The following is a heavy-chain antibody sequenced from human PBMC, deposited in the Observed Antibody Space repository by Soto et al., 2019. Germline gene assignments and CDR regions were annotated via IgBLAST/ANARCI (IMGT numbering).Heavy chain of an antibody. V-gene: IGHV3-30-3*01. CDR1: GFTFSSYA. CDR3: APWGYSTGDAFDI. CDR2: ISYDGSNK. J-gene: IGHJ3*02. D-gene: IGHD1-1*01. Sequence: GGSLRLSCAASGFTFSSYAMHWVRQAPGKGLEWVAVISYDGSNKYYADSVKGRFTISRDNSKNTLYLQMNSLRAEDTAVYYCAPWGYSTGDAFDIWGQGTMVTVSS.